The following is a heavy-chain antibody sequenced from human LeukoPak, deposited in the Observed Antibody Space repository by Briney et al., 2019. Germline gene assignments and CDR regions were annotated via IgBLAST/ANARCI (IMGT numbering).Heavy chain of an antibody. CDR1: GYTFTDYY. Sequence: ASVKVSCKTSGYTFTDYYIHWVRQAPGQGLEWMGQINPHIGGANYVQKFQGRVSMTRDMSINTAYMEVTRLTADDTAVYYCARVTWKTVIAAPDHWGQGTLVTVSS. CDR2: INPHIGGA. CDR3: ARVTWKTVIAAPDH. J-gene: IGHJ4*02. V-gene: IGHV1-2*06. D-gene: IGHD2-21*01.